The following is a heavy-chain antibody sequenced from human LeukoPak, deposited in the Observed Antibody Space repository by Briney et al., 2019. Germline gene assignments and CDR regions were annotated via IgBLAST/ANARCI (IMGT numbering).Heavy chain of an antibody. CDR2: ISGSGGST. V-gene: IGHV3-23*01. Sequence: PGGSLRLSCAASGFTFSTYGMSWVRQAPGKGLEWVSSISGSGGSTNYADSVKGRFTISRDYSKNTLYLQMNSLRDEDTAVYYCAKSSYYDSSGYYREYYFDFWGQGTLVTVSS. D-gene: IGHD3-22*01. CDR1: GFTFSTYG. J-gene: IGHJ4*02. CDR3: AKSSYYDSSGYYREYYFDF.